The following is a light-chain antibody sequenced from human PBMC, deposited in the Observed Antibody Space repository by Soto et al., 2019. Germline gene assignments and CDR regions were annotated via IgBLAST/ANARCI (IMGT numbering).Light chain of an antibody. Sequence: QSVLTQPPSASGTPGQRVTISCSGSSSNIGINYVYWYQQLPGTAPKLLIYRNNQRPSGVPDRFSGSKSGTSASLAISGLRSEDEADYYCAAWDDSLSGHVVFGGGIKLTVL. V-gene: IGLV1-47*01. CDR3: AAWDDSLSGHVV. J-gene: IGLJ2*01. CDR1: SSNIGINY. CDR2: RNN.